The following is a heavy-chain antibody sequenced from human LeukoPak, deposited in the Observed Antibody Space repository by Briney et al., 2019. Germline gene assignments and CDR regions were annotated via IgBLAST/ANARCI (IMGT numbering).Heavy chain of an antibody. Sequence: GGSLRLSCSASGFAFSNAWMSWVRQAPGKGLEWVGRIKSKTNGGATDYAATVKGRFTISRDDSKNTLYLQMNSLKTEDTAVYYCTTDPDQVRGYYYGMDVWGQGTTVTVSS. CDR2: IKSKTNGGAT. CDR3: TTDPDQVRGYYYGMDV. J-gene: IGHJ6*02. D-gene: IGHD3-10*01. V-gene: IGHV3-15*01. CDR1: GFAFSNAW.